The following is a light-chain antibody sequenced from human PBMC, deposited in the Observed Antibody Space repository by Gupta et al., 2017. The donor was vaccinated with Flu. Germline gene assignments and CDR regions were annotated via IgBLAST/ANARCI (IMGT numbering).Light chain of an antibody. CDR2: DAS. Sequence: EIVLTQSPGTLSLPLGERATLSCRASQTVSNYYLAWYQQKPGQAPRLLIYDASSRATGSPDRFSGREAGTAFTLTISGLEPEDFAVYYCQQYGSAQIIFGQGTRLEIK. CDR1: QTVSNYY. V-gene: IGKV3-20*01. CDR3: QQYGSAQII. J-gene: IGKJ5*01.